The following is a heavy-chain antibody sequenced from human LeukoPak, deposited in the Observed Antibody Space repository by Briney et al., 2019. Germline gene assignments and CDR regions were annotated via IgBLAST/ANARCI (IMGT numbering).Heavy chain of an antibody. CDR1: GFTFSSYG. D-gene: IGHD1-26*01. CDR3: ARDIVGATTDLDY. Sequence: GGSLRLSCAASGFTFSSYGMSWVRQAPGKGLEWVSAISGSGGSTYYADSVKGRFTISRDNSKNTLYLQMNSLRAEDTAVYYCARDIVGATTDLDYWGQGTLVTVSS. J-gene: IGHJ4*02. CDR2: ISGSGGST. V-gene: IGHV3-23*01.